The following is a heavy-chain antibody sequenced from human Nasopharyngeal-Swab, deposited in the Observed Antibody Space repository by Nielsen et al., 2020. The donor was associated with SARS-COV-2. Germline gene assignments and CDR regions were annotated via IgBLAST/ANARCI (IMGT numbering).Heavy chain of an antibody. CDR2: LGTAGDT. J-gene: IGHJ4*02. Sequence: GGSLRLSCIASGFTSSTSSLTWLRQPPGKGLRWVSTLGTAGDTYYADSVKGRFTISRDNSKNTLYLQMNSLRAEDTAVYYCAKKTVGTYPFDYWGQGTLVTLSS. V-gene: IGHV3-23*01. D-gene: IGHD3-16*02. CDR1: GFTSSTSS. CDR3: AKKTVGTYPFDY.